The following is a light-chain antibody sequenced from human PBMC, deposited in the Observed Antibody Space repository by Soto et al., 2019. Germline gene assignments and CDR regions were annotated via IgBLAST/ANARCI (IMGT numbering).Light chain of an antibody. CDR3: ASYTTSSTYV. J-gene: IGLJ1*01. Sequence: QSVLTQPASVSGSPGQSIAISCTGTSSDVGAFNYVSWYQQHPGKAPKFMIFDVSSRPSGVSDLFSGSKSGNTASLTISGLQTEDEADYYCASYTTSSTYVFGTGTKVTVL. CDR1: SSDVGAFNY. CDR2: DVS. V-gene: IGLV2-14*03.